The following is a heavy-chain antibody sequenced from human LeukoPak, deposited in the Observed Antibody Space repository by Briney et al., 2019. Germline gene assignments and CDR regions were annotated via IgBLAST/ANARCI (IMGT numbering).Heavy chain of an antibody. J-gene: IGHJ5*02. D-gene: IGHD6-6*01. V-gene: IGHV3-33*06. CDR1: GLTFSSYG. Sequence: PGGSLRLSCAASGLTFSSYGMHWVRQAPGKGLEGVAVIWYDGSNKYYADSVKGRFTISSENSKNTLYLQMNSLRHEDKAVYYCSKDLFPDSIIATLECDLWGQGTLVSVSS. CDR2: IWYDGSNK. CDR3: SKDLFPDSIIATLECDL.